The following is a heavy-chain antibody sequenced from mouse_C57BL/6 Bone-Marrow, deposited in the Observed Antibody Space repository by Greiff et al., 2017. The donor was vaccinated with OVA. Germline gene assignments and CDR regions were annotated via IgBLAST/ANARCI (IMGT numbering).Heavy chain of an antibody. CDR3: ARNAGGFSWYFEV. CDR2: MWSGGST. Sequence: VQRVESGPGLVQPSQSLSITCTVSRFSLTSYGVHWVRQSPGKGLEWLGVMWSGGSTAYNAALISRLSISKDKSKSQVFFKMNRLQADDTAIYYGARNAGGFSWYFEVWGTGTTVTVSS. J-gene: IGHJ1*03. V-gene: IGHV2-2*01. CDR1: RFSLTSYG.